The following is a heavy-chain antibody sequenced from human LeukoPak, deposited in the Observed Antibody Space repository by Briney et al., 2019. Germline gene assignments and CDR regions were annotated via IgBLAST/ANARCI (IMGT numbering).Heavy chain of an antibody. J-gene: IGHJ4*02. CDR3: ARRGWYYDILTGYSNYFDY. Sequence: SETLSLTCTVSGGSISSYYWSWIRQPPGKGLEWIGYIYYSGSTNYNPSLKSRVTISVDTSKNQFSLKLSSVTAADTAVYYCARRGWYYDILTGYSNYFDYWGQGTLVTVSS. D-gene: IGHD3-9*01. V-gene: IGHV4-59*08. CDR2: IYYSGST. CDR1: GGSISSYY.